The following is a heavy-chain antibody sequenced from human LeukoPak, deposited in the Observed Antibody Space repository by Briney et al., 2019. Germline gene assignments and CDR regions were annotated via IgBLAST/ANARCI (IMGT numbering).Heavy chain of an antibody. J-gene: IGHJ4*02. Sequence: PSETLSLTCTVSGGSISSYYWGWIRQPPGKGLEWIGSIYYSGSTYYNPSLKSRVTISVDTSKNQFSLKLSSVTAADTAVYYCARDGLRGIQLWLFWGQGTLVTVSS. V-gene: IGHV4-39*07. D-gene: IGHD5-18*01. CDR1: GGSISSYY. CDR3: ARDGLRGIQLWLF. CDR2: IYYSGST.